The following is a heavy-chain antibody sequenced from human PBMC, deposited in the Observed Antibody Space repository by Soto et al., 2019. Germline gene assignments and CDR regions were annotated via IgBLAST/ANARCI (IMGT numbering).Heavy chain of an antibody. CDR3: ARVTSMVRGVIDNWFDT. CDR1: GGTFSSYA. CDR2: IIPMYGPA. V-gene: IGHV1-69*01. J-gene: IGHJ5*01. D-gene: IGHD3-10*01. Sequence: QVPLVQSGAEVKKPGSSVTVSCKASGGTFSSYAIHWVRQAPGQGLEWMGGIIPMYGPAKYAQRFQGRVTITADESTTTVYMELTSLTSQDTAGYYCARVTSMVRGVIDNWFDTWGHGPLVTVSS.